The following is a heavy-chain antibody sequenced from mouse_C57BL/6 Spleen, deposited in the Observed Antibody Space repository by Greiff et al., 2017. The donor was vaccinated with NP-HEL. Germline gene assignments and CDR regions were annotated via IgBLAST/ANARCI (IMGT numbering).Heavy chain of an antibody. J-gene: IGHJ1*03. CDR2: IDPSDSYT. CDR3: TIAPNGASRNWTLEV. Sequence: QVQLQQSGAELVMPGASVKLSCKASGYTFTSYWMHWVKQRPGQGLEWIGEIDPSDSYTNYNQKFKGKSTLTVDKSSSTAYMQLSSLTSEDSAVFSCTIAPNGASRNWTLEVRGTETTVTVS. V-gene: IGHV1-69*01. CDR1: GYTFTSYW. D-gene: IGHD6-1*01.